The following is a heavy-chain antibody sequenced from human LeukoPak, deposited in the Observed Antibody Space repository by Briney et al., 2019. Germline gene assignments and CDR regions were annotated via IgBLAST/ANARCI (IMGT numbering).Heavy chain of an antibody. V-gene: IGHV5-51*01. CDR3: ARPAGFSGRFDY. J-gene: IGHJ4*02. CDR2: IYPGDSDT. Sequence: WIRQPPGKGLEWMGIIYPGDSDTRYSPSFQGQVTISADKSISTAYLQWSSLKASDTAMYYCARPAGFSGRFDYWGQGTLVTVSS. D-gene: IGHD3-10*01.